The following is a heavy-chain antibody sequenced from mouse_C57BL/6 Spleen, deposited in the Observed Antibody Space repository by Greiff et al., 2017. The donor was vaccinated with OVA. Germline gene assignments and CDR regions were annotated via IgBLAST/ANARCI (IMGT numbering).Heavy chain of an antibody. D-gene: IGHD2-4*01. J-gene: IGHJ3*01. Sequence: EVQRVESGGGLVKPGGSLKLSCAASGFTFSDYGMHWVRQAPEKGLEWVAYISSGSSTIYYADTVKGRFTISRDNAKNTLFLQMTSLRSEDTAMYYCAIYDYDRWFAYWGQGTLVTVSA. CDR2: ISSGSSTI. V-gene: IGHV5-17*01. CDR1: GFTFSDYG. CDR3: AIYDYDRWFAY.